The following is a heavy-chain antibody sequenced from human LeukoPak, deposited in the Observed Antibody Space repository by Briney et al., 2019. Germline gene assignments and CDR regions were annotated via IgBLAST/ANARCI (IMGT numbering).Heavy chain of an antibody. CDR1: AFTFSTYA. J-gene: IGHJ4*02. V-gene: IGHV3-53*01. Sequence: PGGSLRLSCAASAFTFSTYAMSWVRQAPGKGLEWVSVIYSGGSTYYADSVKGRFTISRDNSKNTLYLQMNSLRAEDTAVYYCARESPVGCTSTSCYIDYWGQGTLVTVSS. D-gene: IGHD2-2*01. CDR3: ARESPVGCTSTSCYIDY. CDR2: IYSGGST.